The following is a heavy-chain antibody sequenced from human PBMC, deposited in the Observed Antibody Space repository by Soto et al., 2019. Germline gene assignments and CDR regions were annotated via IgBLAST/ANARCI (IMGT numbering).Heavy chain of an antibody. V-gene: IGHV3-23*01. CDR1: GFTFRSYA. CDR2: ISRAGTT. J-gene: IGHJ4*02. Sequence: PGGSLRLSCAASGFTFRSYAMAWVRQAPGKGLEWVSGISRAGTTVYADSVRGRFTISRGNSKNTLYLQMNSLRAEDTALYYCAKYTVTEDLGENWGLGTLVTVSS. CDR3: AKYTVTEDLGEN. D-gene: IGHD4-17*01.